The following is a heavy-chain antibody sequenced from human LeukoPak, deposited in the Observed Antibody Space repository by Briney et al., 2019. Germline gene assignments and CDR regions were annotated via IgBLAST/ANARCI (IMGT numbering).Heavy chain of an antibody. CDR2: ISSSSYI. V-gene: IGHV3-21*01. Sequence: GGSLRLSCAASGFTFSSYSMNWVRQAPGKGLEWVSSISSSSYIYYADSVRGRFTIPRDNAKNSLYLQMNSLRAEDTAVYYCARDQYYYDSSGYYPWGQGTLVTVSS. J-gene: IGHJ5*02. CDR1: GFTFSSYS. D-gene: IGHD3-22*01. CDR3: ARDQYYYDSSGYYP.